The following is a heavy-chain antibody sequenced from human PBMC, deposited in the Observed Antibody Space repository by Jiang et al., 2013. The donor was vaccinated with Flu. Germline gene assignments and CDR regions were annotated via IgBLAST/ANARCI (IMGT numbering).Heavy chain of an antibody. V-gene: IGHV1-2*02. CDR2: INPNSGGT. CDR3: ARLLEGYHYYYGMDV. D-gene: IGHD5-24*01. Sequence: KKPGASVKVSCKASGYTFTGYYMHWVRQAPGQGLEWMGWINPNSGGTNYAQKFQGRVTMTRDTSISTAYMELSRLRSDDTAVYYCARLLEGYHYYYGMDVWGQGTTVTVSS. J-gene: IGHJ6*02. CDR1: GYTFTGYY.